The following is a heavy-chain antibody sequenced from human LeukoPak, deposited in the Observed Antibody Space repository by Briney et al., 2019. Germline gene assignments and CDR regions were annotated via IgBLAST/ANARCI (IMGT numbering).Heavy chain of an antibody. D-gene: IGHD6-6*01. CDR1: GGSISSGGYY. CDR2: IYYSGST. J-gene: IGHJ6*02. Sequence: PSETLSLTCTVSGGSISSGGYYWSWIRQHPGKGLEWIGYIYYSGSTYYNPSLKSRVTISVDTSKNQFSLKLSSVTAADTAVYYCARGSATRHYYYYGMDAWGQGTTVTVSS. CDR3: ARGSATRHYYYYGMDA. V-gene: IGHV4-31*03.